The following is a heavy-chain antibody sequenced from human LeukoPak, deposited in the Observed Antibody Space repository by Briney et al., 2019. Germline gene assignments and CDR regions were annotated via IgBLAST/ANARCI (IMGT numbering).Heavy chain of an antibody. D-gene: IGHD2-2*01. V-gene: IGHV3-30*03. J-gene: IGHJ4*02. CDR3: ARDGTGYQLPSLYYFDY. CDR2: ISYDGSNK. CDR1: GFTFSSYG. Sequence: PGRSLRLSCAASGFTFSSYGMHWVRQAPGKGLEWVAVISYDGSNKYYADSVKGRFTISRDNSKNTLYLQMNSLRAEDTAVYYCARDGTGYQLPSLYYFDYWGQGTLVTVSS.